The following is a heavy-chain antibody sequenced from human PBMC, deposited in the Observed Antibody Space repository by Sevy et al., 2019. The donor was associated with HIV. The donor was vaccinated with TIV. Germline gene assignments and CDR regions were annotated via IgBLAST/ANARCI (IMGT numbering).Heavy chain of an antibody. CDR3: TREYCSGGSCYYYGMDV. CDR1: GFTFGDYA. CDR2: IRSKAYGGTT. J-gene: IGHJ6*02. D-gene: IGHD2-15*01. Sequence: GGSLRLSCTASGFTFGDYAMSWVRQAPGKGPEWVGFIRSKAYGGTTEYAASVKGRFTITRDDSKSIAYLQMNSLKTEDTAVYYCTREYCSGGSCYYYGMDVWGQGTTVTVSS. V-gene: IGHV3-49*04.